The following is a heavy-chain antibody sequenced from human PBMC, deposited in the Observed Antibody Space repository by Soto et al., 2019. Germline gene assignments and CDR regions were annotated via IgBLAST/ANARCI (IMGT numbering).Heavy chain of an antibody. V-gene: IGHV4-31*03. CDR2: IYYSGST. Sequence: SETLSLTCTVSGGSISSGGYYWSWIRQHPGKGLEWIGYIYYSGSTYYNPSLKSRVTISVDTSKNQFSLKLSSVTAADTAVYYCAVGYCSGGSCYSRAIFDYWGQGTLVTVSS. CDR3: AVGYCSGGSCYSRAIFDY. CDR1: GGSISSGGYY. D-gene: IGHD2-15*01. J-gene: IGHJ4*02.